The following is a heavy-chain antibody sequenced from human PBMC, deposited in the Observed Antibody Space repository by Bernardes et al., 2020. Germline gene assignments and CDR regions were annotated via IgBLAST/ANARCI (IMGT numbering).Heavy chain of an antibody. D-gene: IGHD7-27*01. CDR2: INNDGSIT. V-gene: IGHV3-74*01. CDR1: GFTFSSYC. Sequence: GGSLRLSCAASGFTFSSYCMHWVRQAPGRGLVWVSRINNDGSITGFADSVKGRFTISRDNAKNTLYVQMNSLRAEDTAVYYCARDLWGLDYWGQGTLVTVSS. J-gene: IGHJ4*02. CDR3: ARDLWGLDY.